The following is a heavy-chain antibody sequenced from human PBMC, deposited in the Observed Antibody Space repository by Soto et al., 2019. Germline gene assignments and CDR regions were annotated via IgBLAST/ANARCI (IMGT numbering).Heavy chain of an antibody. CDR3: ARGWQSSSSNRVCFEY. CDR2: INQSRST. V-gene: IGHV4-34*01. Sequence: PSETLSLTCPVYGGSFSGYFWSLIRQPPGKGLEWIGVINQSRSTNYYSSLKVRVTISVDTSKNQFSLKLSSVTAADTAVYYCARGWQSSSSNRVCFEYWGLGTLVTVCS. J-gene: IGHJ4*02. D-gene: IGHD6-13*01. CDR1: GGSFSGYF.